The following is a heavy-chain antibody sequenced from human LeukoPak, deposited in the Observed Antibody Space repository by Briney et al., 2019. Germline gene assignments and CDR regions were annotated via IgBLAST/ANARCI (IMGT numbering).Heavy chain of an antibody. CDR3: ANLVDIVATRDFDI. CDR2: ISWNSGSI. CDR1: GFTFSSYS. J-gene: IGHJ3*02. Sequence: GGSLRLSCAASGFTFSSYSMNWVRQAPGKGLEWVSGISWNSGSIGYADSVKGRFTISRDNAKNSLYLQMNSLRAEDTALYYCANLVDIVATRDFDIWGQGTMVTVSS. V-gene: IGHV3-9*01. D-gene: IGHD5-12*01.